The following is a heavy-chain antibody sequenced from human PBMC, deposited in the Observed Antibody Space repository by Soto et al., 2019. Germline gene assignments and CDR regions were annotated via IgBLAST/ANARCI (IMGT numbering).Heavy chain of an antibody. D-gene: IGHD6-19*01. CDR1: GGSISSGDYY. J-gene: IGHJ3*02. CDR3: EKGGAGHAFDI. Sequence: PSETLSLTCTVSGGSISSGDYYWSWIRQPPGKGLEWIGYIYYSGSTYYNPSLKSRVTISVDTSKNQFSLKLSSVTAADTAVYYCEKGGAGHAFDIWGQGTMVTVSS. CDR2: IYYSGST. V-gene: IGHV4-30-4*01.